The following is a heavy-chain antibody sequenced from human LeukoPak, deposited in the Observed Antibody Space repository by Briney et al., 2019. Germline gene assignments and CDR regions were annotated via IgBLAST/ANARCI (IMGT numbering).Heavy chain of an antibody. J-gene: IGHJ4*02. D-gene: IGHD2-21*02. CDR1: AYTFTSYG. CDR3: ARDELPYCGGDCLTPPDY. V-gene: IGHV1-18*01. CDR2: ISAYNGNT. Sequence: ASVKVSCKASAYTFTSYGISWVRQAPGQGLEWMGWISAYNGNTNYAQKLQGRVTMTTDTSTSTAYMELRSLRSDDTAVYYCARDELPYCGGDCLTPPDYWGQGTLVTASS.